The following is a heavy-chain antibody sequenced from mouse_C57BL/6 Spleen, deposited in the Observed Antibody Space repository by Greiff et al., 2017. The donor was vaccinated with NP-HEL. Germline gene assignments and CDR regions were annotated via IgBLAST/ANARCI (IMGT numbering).Heavy chain of an antibody. CDR1: GFNIKDYY. V-gene: IGHV14-2*01. J-gene: IGHJ1*03. CDR3: SRRTTVVATDCDV. D-gene: IGHD1-1*01. Sequence: VQLQQSGAELVKPGASVKLSCTASGFNIKDYYMHWVKQRPEQGLEWIGRIDPEDGDTKYAPKFQGKATITADTSSNTAYLQLSSLTSEDTAVYYCSRRTTVVATDCDVWGTGTTVTVSS. CDR2: IDPEDGDT.